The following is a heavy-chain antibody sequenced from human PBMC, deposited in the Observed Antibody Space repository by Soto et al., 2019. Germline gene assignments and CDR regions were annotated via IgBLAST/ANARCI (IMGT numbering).Heavy chain of an antibody. CDR1: GYTFTSYA. CDR2: INAGNGNT. Sequence: GASVKVSCKASGYTFTSYAMHWARQAPGQRLEWMGWINAGNGNTKYSQKFQGRVTITRDTSASTAYMELSSLRSEDTAVYYCARVSYYYDSSGYPEYFQHWGQGTLVTVSS. D-gene: IGHD3-22*01. J-gene: IGHJ1*01. V-gene: IGHV1-3*01. CDR3: ARVSYYYDSSGYPEYFQH.